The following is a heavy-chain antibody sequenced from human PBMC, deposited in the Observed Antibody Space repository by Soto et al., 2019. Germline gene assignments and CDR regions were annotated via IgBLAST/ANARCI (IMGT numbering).Heavy chain of an antibody. CDR3: ARALGYCSSTSCYMSLYYYYGMDV. V-gene: IGHV1-69*06. D-gene: IGHD2-2*02. CDR1: GYTFTSYY. J-gene: IGHJ6*02. Sequence: QVQLVQSGAEVKKPGASVKVSCKASGYTFTSYYMHWVRQAPGQGLEWMGGIIPIFGTANYAQKFQGRVTITADKSTSTAYMELSSLRSEDTAVYYCARALGYCSSTSCYMSLYYYYGMDVWGQGTTVTVSS. CDR2: IIPIFGTA.